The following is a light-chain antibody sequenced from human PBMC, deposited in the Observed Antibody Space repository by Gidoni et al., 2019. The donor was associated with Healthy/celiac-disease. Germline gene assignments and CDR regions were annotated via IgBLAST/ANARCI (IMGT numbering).Light chain of an antibody. J-gene: IGKJ1*01. CDR1: QSVSSSY. CDR3: QQDGSSPRT. Sequence: IVLKQSPGTLSLSPGERATLSCRASQSVSSSYLAWYQQKPGQAPRLLIYGASSRATGIPDRFSGSGSGTDFTLTISRLEPEDFAVYYCQQDGSSPRTFGQGTKVEIK. CDR2: GAS. V-gene: IGKV3-20*01.